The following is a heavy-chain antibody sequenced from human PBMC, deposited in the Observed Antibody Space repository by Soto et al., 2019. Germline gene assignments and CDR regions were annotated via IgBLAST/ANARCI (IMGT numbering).Heavy chain of an antibody. J-gene: IGHJ3*02. D-gene: IGHD3-9*01. Sequence: GGSLRLSCAASGFTFSSYAMSWVRQAPGKGLEWVSAISGSGGSTYYADSVKGRFTISRDNSKNTLYLQMNSLRAEDTAVYYCAKLYYDILTGYYLDFAFDIWGQGTMVTVSS. CDR2: ISGSGGST. V-gene: IGHV3-23*01. CDR3: AKLYYDILTGYYLDFAFDI. CDR1: GFTFSSYA.